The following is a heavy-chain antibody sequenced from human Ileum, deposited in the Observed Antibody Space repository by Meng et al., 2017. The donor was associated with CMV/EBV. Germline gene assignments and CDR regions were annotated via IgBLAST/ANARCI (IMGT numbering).Heavy chain of an antibody. CDR2: IIPIFGTA. CDR3: ARSRLRLYNWLDP. D-gene: IGHD4-17*01. Sequence: KASGGTFSSYAISWVRQAPGQGLEWMGGIIPIFGTANYAQKFQGRVTITTDESTSTAYMELSSLRSEDTAVYYCARSRLRLYNWLDPWGQGTLVTVSS. V-gene: IGHV1-69*05. CDR1: GGTFSSYA. J-gene: IGHJ5*02.